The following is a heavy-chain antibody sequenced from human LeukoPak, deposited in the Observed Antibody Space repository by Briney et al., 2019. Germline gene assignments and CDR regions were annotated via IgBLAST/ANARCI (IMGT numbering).Heavy chain of an antibody. CDR3: TKPYSGYTSFHT. V-gene: IGHV3-23*01. J-gene: IGHJ3*02. CDR2: ISSSGGST. Sequence: PGGSLRLSCAASGFTFINYAMNWVRQAPGKGLEWVSAISSSGGSTYYADPVKGRFTISRDNSKNTLYLQMNSLRDEDTAVYYCTKPYSGYTSFHTWGQGTMVTVSS. D-gene: IGHD3-22*01. CDR1: GFTFINYA.